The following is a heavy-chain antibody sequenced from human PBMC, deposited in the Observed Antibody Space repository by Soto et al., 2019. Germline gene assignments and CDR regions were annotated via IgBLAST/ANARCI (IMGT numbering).Heavy chain of an antibody. Sequence: ASVKVSCKASGYTFTSYDINWVRQATGQGLEWMGWMNPNSGNTGYAQKFQGRVTMTRNTSISTAYMELSSLRSEDTAVYYCARELVAYCSGGSCYYRDYWGQGTLVTVSS. J-gene: IGHJ4*02. CDR3: ARELVAYCSGGSCYYRDY. CDR2: MNPNSGNT. CDR1: GYTFTSYD. V-gene: IGHV1-8*01. D-gene: IGHD2-15*01.